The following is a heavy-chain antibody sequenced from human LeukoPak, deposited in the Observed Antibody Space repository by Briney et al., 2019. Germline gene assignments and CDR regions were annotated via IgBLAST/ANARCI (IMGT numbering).Heavy chain of an antibody. CDR2: ISSSSSTI. V-gene: IGHV3-48*02. D-gene: IGHD1-26*01. J-gene: IGHJ4*02. CDR1: GFTFSSYA. CDR3: ARDRYREVGASPAR. Sequence: PGGSLRLSCAASGFTFSSYAMSWVRQAPGKGLEWVSYISSSSSTIYYADSVKGRFTISRDNAKNSLYLQMDSLRDEDTAVYYCARDRYREVGASPARWGQGTLVTVSS.